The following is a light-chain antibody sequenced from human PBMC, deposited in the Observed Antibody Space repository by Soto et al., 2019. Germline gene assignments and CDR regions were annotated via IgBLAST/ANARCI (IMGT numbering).Light chain of an antibody. CDR2: GAI. V-gene: IGKV3-15*01. Sequence: EVVMTQSPATLSVSPGERATLSCRASQTVSSNLAWFQQKLGQAPRLLIYGAITRASNIPARFIGSGAGTEFPLTINSLQSEDFAVYFCQQSNKWPWTFGQGTRVEI. CDR1: QTVSSN. CDR3: QQSNKWPWT. J-gene: IGKJ1*01.